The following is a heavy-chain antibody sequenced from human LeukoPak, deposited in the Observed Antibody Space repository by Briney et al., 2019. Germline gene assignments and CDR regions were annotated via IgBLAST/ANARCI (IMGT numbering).Heavy chain of an antibody. CDR1: GSIFTSYW. D-gene: IGHD1/OR15-1a*01. CDR3: ARRPARTGASFDS. V-gene: IGHV5-51*01. Sequence: GESLKISCKGSGSIFTSYWIVWVRQPPGEGLEWMGIINPADSDLRYSPSFQGQVMLSVDTSVSTAYLQWSSLTISDTAMYYCARRPARTGASFDSWGQGTLVTVSS. J-gene: IGHJ4*02. CDR2: INPADSDL.